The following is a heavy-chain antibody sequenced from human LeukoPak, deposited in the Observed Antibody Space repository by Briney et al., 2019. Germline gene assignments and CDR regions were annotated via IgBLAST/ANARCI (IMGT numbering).Heavy chain of an antibody. Sequence: PGGSLRLSCAASGFTVSNNYMSWVRQAPGKGLEWVSVIYSGGSTYYADSVKGRFTISRDNSKNTLYLQMNSLRAEDTAVYYCARESRGSSSWYGAYFDYWGQGTLVTVSS. D-gene: IGHD6-13*01. CDR1: GFTVSNNY. CDR3: ARESRGSSSWYGAYFDY. J-gene: IGHJ4*02. CDR2: IYSGGST. V-gene: IGHV3-66*01.